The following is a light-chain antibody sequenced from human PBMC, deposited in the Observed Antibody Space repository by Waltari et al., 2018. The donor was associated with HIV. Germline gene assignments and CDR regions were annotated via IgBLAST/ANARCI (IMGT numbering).Light chain of an antibody. V-gene: IGLV6-57*04. CDR2: ENN. CDR1: SGRIASNY. Sequence: NFMLTQPHSVSESPGKTVTISCTRSSGRIASNYVQWYQQRPGGAPTTVIYENNQRPAGVPDRFSGSIDSASKSASLTISGLKTDDEADYYCQSDCASNDVIFGGGTTLTVL. CDR3: QSDCASNDVI. J-gene: IGLJ2*01.